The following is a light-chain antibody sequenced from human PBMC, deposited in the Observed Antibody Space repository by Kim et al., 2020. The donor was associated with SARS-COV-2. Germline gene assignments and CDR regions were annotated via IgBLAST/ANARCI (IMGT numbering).Light chain of an antibody. Sequence: PGKKACITRAGGNMERKSVDWYQQKPGQAPVLVISYDTDRPSGIPARLSGSTSDNTATLTISEVEAGDEADYYCQVWDSSSVHRVFGGGTKLTVL. V-gene: IGLV3-21*04. J-gene: IGLJ2*01. CDR2: YDT. CDR3: QVWDSSSVHRV. CDR1: NMERKS.